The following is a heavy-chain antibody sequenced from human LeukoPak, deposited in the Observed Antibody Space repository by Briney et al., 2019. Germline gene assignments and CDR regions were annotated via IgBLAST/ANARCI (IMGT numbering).Heavy chain of an antibody. CDR1: GFTFNSYA. D-gene: IGHD3-22*01. CDR3: AKDGLASYYYDSRGYYFDY. CDR2: ISGSGSNT. J-gene: IGHJ4*02. Sequence: GGSLRLSCAASGFTFNSYAMSWVRQAPGKGLEWVSTISGSGSNTYYADSVKGRFTISRDNSKNTLYLQMNSLRAEDTAVYYCAKDGLASYYYDSRGYYFDYWGQGTLVTVSS. V-gene: IGHV3-23*01.